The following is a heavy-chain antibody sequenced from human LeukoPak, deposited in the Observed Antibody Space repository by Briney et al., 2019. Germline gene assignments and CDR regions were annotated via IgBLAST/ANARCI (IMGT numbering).Heavy chain of an antibody. D-gene: IGHD3/OR15-3a*01. CDR3: ARDFSDWGLVISPYYYYGMDV. Sequence: ASVKVPCKASGYTFTSYGISWVRQAPGQGLEWMGWISAYNGNTNYAQKLQGRVTMTTDTSTSTAYMELRSLRSDDTAVYYCARDFSDWGLVISPYYYYGMDVWGQGTTVTVSS. CDR1: GYTFTSYG. V-gene: IGHV1-18*01. J-gene: IGHJ6*02. CDR2: ISAYNGNT.